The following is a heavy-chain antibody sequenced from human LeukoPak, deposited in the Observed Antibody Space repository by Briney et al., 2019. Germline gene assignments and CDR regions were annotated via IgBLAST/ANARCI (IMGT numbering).Heavy chain of an antibody. CDR2: TYYSGST. Sequence: PSETLSLTCAVSGGSISSTTSYWGWIRQPPGKVLEWIGRTYYSGSTFYNPSLKSRVTISVDTSKNQFSLRLSSVTAADTAVYYCARHGSTDYFDYWGQGTLVTVSS. D-gene: IGHD2-2*03. J-gene: IGHJ4*02. CDR1: GGSISSTTSY. V-gene: IGHV4-39*01. CDR3: ARHGSTDYFDY.